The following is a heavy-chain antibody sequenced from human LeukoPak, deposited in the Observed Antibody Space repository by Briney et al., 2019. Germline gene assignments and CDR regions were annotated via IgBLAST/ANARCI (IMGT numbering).Heavy chain of an antibody. CDR1: GYTFTSYD. Sequence: ASVKVSCKASGYTFTSYDINWVRQATGQGLEWMGWMNPNSGNTGYAQKFQGRVTMTRNTSISTAYMELSSLRSEDTAVYYCARDSSGYHPPFRYYYYGMDVWGQGTTVTVSS. CDR2: MNPNSGNT. CDR3: ARDSSGYHPPFRYYYYGMDV. D-gene: IGHD3-22*01. J-gene: IGHJ6*02. V-gene: IGHV1-8*01.